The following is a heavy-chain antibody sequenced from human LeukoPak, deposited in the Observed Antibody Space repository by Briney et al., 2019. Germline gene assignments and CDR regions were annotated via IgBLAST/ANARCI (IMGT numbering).Heavy chain of an antibody. CDR3: ARSLYSGSQNWFDP. V-gene: IGHV4-59*01. CDR2: IYYSGST. J-gene: IGHJ5*02. Sequence: SETLSLTCTASGGSISSYYWSWIRQPPGKGLEWIGYIYYSGSTNYNPSLKSRVTISVDTSKNQFSLKLSSVTAADTAVYYCARSLYSGSQNWFDPWGQGTLVTVSS. D-gene: IGHD1-26*01. CDR1: GGSISSYY.